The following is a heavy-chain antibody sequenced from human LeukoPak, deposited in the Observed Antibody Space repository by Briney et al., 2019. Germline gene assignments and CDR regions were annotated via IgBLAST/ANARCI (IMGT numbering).Heavy chain of an antibody. CDR3: ARDKASQYSSYYYYYMDV. J-gene: IGHJ6*03. Sequence: ASVKVSCKASGYTFNTYGITWVRQAPGQGLEWMGWISGYNGKTKYAQKLQDRVTMTTDTSTSTAYMELRSLRSDDTAVYYCARDKASQYSSYYYYYMDVWGKGTTVTVSS. D-gene: IGHD6-19*01. CDR1: GYTFNTYG. V-gene: IGHV1-18*01. CDR2: ISGYNGKT.